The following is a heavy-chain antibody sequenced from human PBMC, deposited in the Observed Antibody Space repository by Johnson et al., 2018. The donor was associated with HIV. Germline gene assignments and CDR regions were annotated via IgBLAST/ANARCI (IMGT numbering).Heavy chain of an antibody. Sequence: VQLVESGGGLVKPGGSLRLSCAASGFTFSNAWMSWVRQAPGKGLEWVGHIKSRTDGGTTDYAAPVKGRFTIARDDSKNTLYLQMNSLKTEDTAVYYCPTGDWWGDCYSGHAFDIWGQGTMVNGSS. V-gene: IGHV3-15*01. J-gene: IGHJ3*02. CDR3: PTGDWWGDCYSGHAFDI. CDR1: GFTFSNAW. D-gene: IGHD2-21*01. CDR2: IKSRTDGGTT.